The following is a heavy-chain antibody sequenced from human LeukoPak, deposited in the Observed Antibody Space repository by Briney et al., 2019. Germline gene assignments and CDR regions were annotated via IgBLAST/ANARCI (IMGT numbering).Heavy chain of an antibody. CDR1: GDSISSGSSH. CDR3: ARHRQAGFDY. CDR2: IYYSGTT. Sequence: PSETLSLTCAVSGDSISSGSSHWGWIRQSPGKGLEWIGSIYYSGTTYYDPSLKSRVTISIDTSKNQFSLKVTSVTAADTAVYYCARHRQAGFDYWGQGTLVTVSS. V-gene: IGHV4-39*01. J-gene: IGHJ4*02. D-gene: IGHD3-10*01.